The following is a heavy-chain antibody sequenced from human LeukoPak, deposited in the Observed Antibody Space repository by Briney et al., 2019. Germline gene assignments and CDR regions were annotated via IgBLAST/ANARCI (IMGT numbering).Heavy chain of an antibody. CDR2: IYWNDDN. CDR3: AHEQSDTDMEHWYFDL. CDR1: GGSISSGDYY. Sequence: TLSLTCTVSGGSISSGDYYWSWIRQPPGKALEWLALIYWNDDNRYNPSLKSRLTITKDTSKNQVVLTMTNMDLVDTATYFCAHEQSDTDMEHWYFDLWGRGTLVTVSS. V-gene: IGHV2-5*01. D-gene: IGHD5-18*01. J-gene: IGHJ2*01.